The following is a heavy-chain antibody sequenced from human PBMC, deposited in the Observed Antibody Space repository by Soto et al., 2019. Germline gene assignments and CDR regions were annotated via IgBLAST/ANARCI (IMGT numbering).Heavy chain of an antibody. Sequence: EVQLLESGGGLVQPGGSLRLSCAASGFTFSSYAMSWVRQAPVKGLEWVEAISGRGGSTYYADSVKDRFTISRDNSKNTLYLQMNSLRAENTAVYYCARTLYSYGTDYWGQGTLVTVSS. CDR1: GFTFSSYA. J-gene: IGHJ4*02. V-gene: IGHV3-23*01. CDR2: ISGRGGST. CDR3: ARTLYSYGTDY. D-gene: IGHD5-18*01.